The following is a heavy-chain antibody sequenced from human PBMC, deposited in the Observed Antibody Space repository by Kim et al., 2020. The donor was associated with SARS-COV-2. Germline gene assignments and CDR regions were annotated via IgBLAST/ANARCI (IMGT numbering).Heavy chain of an antibody. J-gene: IGHJ6*02. D-gene: IGHD3-10*01. V-gene: IGHV1-3*01. Sequence: QGRVTITRDTSASTAYMELSSLRSEDTAVYYCARDYYGSGSYYYYYGMDVWGQGTTVTVSS. CDR3: ARDYYGSGSYYYYYGMDV.